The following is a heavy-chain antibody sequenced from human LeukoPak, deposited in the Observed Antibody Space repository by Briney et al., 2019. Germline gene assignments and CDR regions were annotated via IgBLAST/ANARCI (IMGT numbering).Heavy chain of an antibody. V-gene: IGHV3-48*03. J-gene: IGHJ4*02. D-gene: IGHD6-19*01. CDR2: ISSSGSTI. Sequence: GGSLRLSCAASGFTFSSYEMNWVRQAPGKGLEWVSYISSSGSTIYYADSVKGRFTISRDNAKNPLYLQMNSLRAEDTAVYYCVSTFSSGWYYFDYWGQGTLVTVSS. CDR1: GFTFSSYE. CDR3: VSTFSSGWYYFDY.